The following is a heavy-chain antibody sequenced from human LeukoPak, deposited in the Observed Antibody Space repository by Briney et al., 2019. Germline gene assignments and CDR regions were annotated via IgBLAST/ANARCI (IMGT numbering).Heavy chain of an antibody. D-gene: IGHD2-2*01. J-gene: IGHJ6*03. V-gene: IGHV4-4*07. CDR1: GGSISSYY. CDR3: AREAEDIVVVPAATYYYYYYMDV. CDR2: IYTSGST. Sequence: KPSATLSLTCTVSGGSISSYYWSWIRQPAGKGLEWIGRIYTSGSTNYNPSLKSRVTMSVDTSKNQFSLKLSSVTAADTAVYYCAREAEDIVVVPAATYYYYYYMDVWGKGTTVTVSS.